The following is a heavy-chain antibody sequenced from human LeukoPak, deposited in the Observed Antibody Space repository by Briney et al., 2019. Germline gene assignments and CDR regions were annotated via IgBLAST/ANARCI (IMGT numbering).Heavy chain of an antibody. D-gene: IGHD3-22*01. J-gene: IGHJ3*01. CDR1: GGSISSYY. CDR2: IYSSGST. Sequence: IPSETLSLNCTVSGGSISSYYWSWIRHPAGKGLEWIGRIYSSGSTNYNPSLKSRVTMSVDTSKTQFSLRLSSVTAADTAVYYCARGGTMIVTWGQGTMVTVSP. V-gene: IGHV4-4*07. CDR3: ARGGTMIVT.